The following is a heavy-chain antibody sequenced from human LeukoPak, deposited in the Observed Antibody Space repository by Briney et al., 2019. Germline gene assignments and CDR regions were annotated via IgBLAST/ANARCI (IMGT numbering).Heavy chain of an antibody. CDR3: VTHYKWDLLVHAFDF. CDR1: GIPFKRYG. Sequence: GGSLRLSCAVSGIPFKRYGMHWVRQAPGKGLEWVATIWHDGSPTMYADSAKGRFTISRDDSKNMLYLQMNSLRAEDTAEYYCVTHYKWDLLVHAFDFWGQGTRVTVSS. D-gene: IGHD1-26*01. V-gene: IGHV3-33*01. CDR2: IWHDGSPT. J-gene: IGHJ3*01.